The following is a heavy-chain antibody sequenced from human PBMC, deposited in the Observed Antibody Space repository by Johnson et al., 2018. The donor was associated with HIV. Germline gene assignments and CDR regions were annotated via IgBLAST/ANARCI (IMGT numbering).Heavy chain of an antibody. V-gene: IGHV3-64*01. Sequence: VQLVESGGGLVQPGGSLRLSCAASGFTFSSYAMRWVRQAPGKGLEYVSAINWNGGSTSYANSVKGRFTISRDNAKNSLYLQMNSLRAEDTAVYYCARDGRVECELLRSAFDIWGQGTMVTVSS. CDR1: GFTFSSYA. CDR3: ARDGRVECELLRSAFDI. J-gene: IGHJ3*02. D-gene: IGHD1-26*01. CDR2: INWNGGST.